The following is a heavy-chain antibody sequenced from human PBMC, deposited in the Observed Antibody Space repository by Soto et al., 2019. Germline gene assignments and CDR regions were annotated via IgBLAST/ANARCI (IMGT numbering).Heavy chain of an antibody. D-gene: IGHD4-4*01. CDR2: IYPGDSDT. CDR1: GYSFTSYW. J-gene: IGHJ6*02. V-gene: IGHV5-51*01. Sequence: GESRTLSWQGSGYSFTSYWIGWVRHMPGKGLEWMGIIYPGDSDTRYSPSFQGQVTISADKSISTAYLQWSSLKASDTAMYYCARHAYSKNYYGMDVWGQGTTVTV. CDR3: ARHAYSKNYYGMDV.